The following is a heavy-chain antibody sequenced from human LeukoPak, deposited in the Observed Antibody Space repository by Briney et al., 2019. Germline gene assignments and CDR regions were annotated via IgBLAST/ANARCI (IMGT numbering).Heavy chain of an antibody. CDR3: AREVVPAAMPGVWFDP. CDR2: INSDGRST. J-gene: IGHJ5*02. CDR1: GFTFSRYW. D-gene: IGHD2-2*01. V-gene: IGHV3-74*01. Sequence: GGSLRLSCVASGFTFSRYWMHWVRQAPGKGLVWVSRINSDGRSTYYADSVKGRFTISRDNSKNTLYLQMNSLRAEDTAVYYCAREVVPAAMPGVWFDPWGQGTLVTVSS.